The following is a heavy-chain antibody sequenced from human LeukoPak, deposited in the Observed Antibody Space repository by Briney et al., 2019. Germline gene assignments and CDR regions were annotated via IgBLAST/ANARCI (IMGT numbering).Heavy chain of an antibody. V-gene: IGHV4-39*01. CDR2: IYYSGGT. CDR3: ARHVLVVEIVATTNFDY. J-gene: IGHJ4*02. Sequence: SETLSLTCTVSGGSISSSSYYWGWIRQPPGKVREWVGSIYYSGGTYSNPSLQSRVTISVDTSKNQSSLKLSSVTAADTAVYYCARHVLVVEIVATTNFDYWGQGTLVTVSS. D-gene: IGHD5-12*01. CDR1: GGSISSSSYY.